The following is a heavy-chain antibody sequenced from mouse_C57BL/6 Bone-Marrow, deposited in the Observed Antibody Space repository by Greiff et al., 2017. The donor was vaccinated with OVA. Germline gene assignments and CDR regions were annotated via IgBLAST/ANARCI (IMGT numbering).Heavy chain of an antibody. CDR1: GFNIKNTY. CDR3: ARSLRRGYYAMDY. V-gene: IGHV14-3*01. CDR2: IDPANGNT. Sequence: EVMLVESVAELVRPGASVKLSCTASGFNIKNTYMHWVKQRPEQGLEWIGRIDPANGNTKYAPKFQGKATITADTSSNTAYLQLSSLTSEDTAISYCARSLRRGYYAMDYWGQGTSVTVSS. J-gene: IGHJ4*01. D-gene: IGHD2-12*01.